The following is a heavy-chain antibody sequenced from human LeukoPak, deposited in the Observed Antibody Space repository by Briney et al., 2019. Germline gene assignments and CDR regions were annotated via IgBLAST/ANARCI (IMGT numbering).Heavy chain of an antibody. CDR2: VNPNSGGR. D-gene: IGHD6-19*01. J-gene: IGHJ4*02. V-gene: IGHV1-2*02. Sequence: ASVTVSFTSSGYTFTAKYLHWVRQAPGQGLERMGWVNPNSGGRTYAQKFQGRVAMTSDTSINTAYMELETLTSDDTAVYYCAPNSGYSSGWFIGWGQGTLVIVSS. CDR1: GYTFTAKY. CDR3: APNSGYSSGWFIG.